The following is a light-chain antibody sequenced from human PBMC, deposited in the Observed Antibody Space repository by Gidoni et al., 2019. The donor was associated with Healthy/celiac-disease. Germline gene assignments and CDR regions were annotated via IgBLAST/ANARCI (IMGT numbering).Light chain of an antibody. CDR3: CSYAGSYV. CDR2: DVS. V-gene: IGLV2-11*01. Sequence: QSALTQPRSVSGSLGQSVTISCTGTSSDVGGYNYVSWYQPHPGKPPKLMIYDVSKRPSGVPDRFSGSKSGNTASLTISGLQAEDEADYYCCSYAGSYVFGGGTKLTVL. CDR1: SSDVGGYNY. J-gene: IGLJ2*01.